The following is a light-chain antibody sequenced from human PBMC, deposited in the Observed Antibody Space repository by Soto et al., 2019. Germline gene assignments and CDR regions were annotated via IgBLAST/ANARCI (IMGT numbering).Light chain of an antibody. Sequence: DIQMTQSPSTLPANVGDRVTITCRASQSIISLLAWYQQKPGKVPKLLVYKASTLDSGVPLRFSGSGSGTEFTLTINSLQPEDFATYYCLQHNSYPLTFGGGTKVDIK. V-gene: IGKV1-5*03. J-gene: IGKJ4*01. CDR1: QSIISL. CDR2: KAS. CDR3: LQHNSYPLT.